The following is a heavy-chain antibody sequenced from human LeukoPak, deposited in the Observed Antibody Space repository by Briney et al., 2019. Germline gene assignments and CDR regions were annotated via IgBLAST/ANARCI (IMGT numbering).Heavy chain of an antibody. CDR2: IHASGST. Sequence: SETLSLTSTVSGGSISSGTSYWSWIRQTAGKGVEWIWRIHASGSTNYSPSLKRRVTISGDTSKNQVSLKLSSVTAADTAVYYCARNDGSNYAYYFDNWGQGTLVTVSS. V-gene: IGHV4-61*02. D-gene: IGHD4-11*01. CDR1: GGSISSGTSY. CDR3: ARNDGSNYAYYFDN. J-gene: IGHJ4*02.